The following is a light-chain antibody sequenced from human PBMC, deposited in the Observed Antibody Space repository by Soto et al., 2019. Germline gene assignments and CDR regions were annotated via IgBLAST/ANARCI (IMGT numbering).Light chain of an antibody. Sequence: EIVLTQSPGTLSLSPGETATLSCRASQSVSGKLAWFQQKPGQAPRLLISGSSTRATGIHARFNGSGSGTEFTLTIISLESEDFGLYYCHQYDYWPLTFGGGTKVDIK. CDR2: GSS. CDR3: HQYDYWPLT. J-gene: IGKJ4*01. CDR1: QSVSGK. V-gene: IGKV3D-15*01.